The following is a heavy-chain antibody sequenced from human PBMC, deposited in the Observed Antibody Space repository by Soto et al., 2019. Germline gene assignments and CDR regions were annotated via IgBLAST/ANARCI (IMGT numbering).Heavy chain of an antibody. CDR2: IYYSGST. V-gene: IGHV4-59*01. CDR3: ARVTWIQSYYYYYGMDV. J-gene: IGHJ6*02. Sequence: SLTCTVSGGSISSYYWSWIRQPPGKGLEWIGYIYYSGSTNYNPSLKSRVTISVDTSKNQFSLKLSSVTAADTAVYYCARVTWIQSYYYYYGMDVWGQGTTVTVSS. D-gene: IGHD5-18*01. CDR1: GGSISSYY.